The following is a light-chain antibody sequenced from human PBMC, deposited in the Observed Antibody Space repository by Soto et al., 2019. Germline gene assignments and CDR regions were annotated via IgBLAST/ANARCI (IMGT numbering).Light chain of an antibody. CDR3: QQLNSYPWA. CDR2: AAS. J-gene: IGKJ3*01. Sequence: DIQLTQSPSFLSASVGDRVTITCRASQGISSYLAWYQQKPGKAPKLLIYAASTLQSGVPSRFSGSGSGTEFTLTIRSLHPEDFATSYCQQLNSYPWAFGPGTKVDIK. V-gene: IGKV1-9*01. CDR1: QGISSY.